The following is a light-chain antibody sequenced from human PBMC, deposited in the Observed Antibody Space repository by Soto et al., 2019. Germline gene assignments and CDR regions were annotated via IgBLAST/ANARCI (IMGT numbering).Light chain of an antibody. CDR3: SSYTGSSTFV. CDR2: DVN. CDR1: SSDVGGYDY. Sequence: QSALTQPASVSGSPGQSITMSCTGTSSDVGGYDYVSWYQQLPGKAPKLLIYDVNNRPSGVSHRFSGSKSGNTASLIISGLQADDEADYYCSSYTGSSTFVFGTGTKVTVL. J-gene: IGLJ1*01. V-gene: IGLV2-14*01.